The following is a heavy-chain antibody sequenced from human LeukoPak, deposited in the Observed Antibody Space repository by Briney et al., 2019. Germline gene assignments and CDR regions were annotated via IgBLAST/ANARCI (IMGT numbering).Heavy chain of an antibody. CDR1: GFTFDDYA. Sequence: GGSLRLSCAASGFTFDDYAMHWGPHAPGKGLEWVSGISWKSGSIGYADSVKGRFTISRDNAKNSLYLQMNSLRAEDTALYYCPKDILDILTGPPDYWGQGTLVTVSS. D-gene: IGHD3-9*01. V-gene: IGHV3-9*01. CDR2: ISWKSGSI. J-gene: IGHJ4*02. CDR3: PKDILDILTGPPDY.